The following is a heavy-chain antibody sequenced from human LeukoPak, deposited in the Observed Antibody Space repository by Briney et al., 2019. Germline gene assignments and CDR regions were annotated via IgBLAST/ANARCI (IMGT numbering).Heavy chain of an antibody. CDR3: ARGRGYSTWPFDY. V-gene: IGHV4-39*07. Sequence: SETLSLTCTVSGGSISSSSYYWGWIRQPPGKGLEWIGEINHSGSTNYNPSLKSRVTISVDTSKNQFSLKLSSVTAADTAVYYCARGRGYSTWPFDYWGQGTLVTVSS. J-gene: IGHJ4*02. CDR1: GGSISSSSYY. D-gene: IGHD5-12*01. CDR2: INHSGST.